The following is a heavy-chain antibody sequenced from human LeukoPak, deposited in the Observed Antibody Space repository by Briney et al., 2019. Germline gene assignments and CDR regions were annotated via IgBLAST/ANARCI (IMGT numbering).Heavy chain of an antibody. CDR2: IKQDGSEK. J-gene: IGHJ6*03. D-gene: IGHD6-13*01. Sequence: GSLRLSCAASGFTFSSYWMSWVRQAPGKGLEWVANIKQDGSEKYYVDFVKGRFTISRDNAKNSLYLQMNSLRAEDTAVYYCAREDSSSWPVPYYYYYYMDVWGKGTTVTVSS. CDR3: AREDSSSWPVPYYYYYYMDV. CDR1: GFTFSSYW. V-gene: IGHV3-7*01.